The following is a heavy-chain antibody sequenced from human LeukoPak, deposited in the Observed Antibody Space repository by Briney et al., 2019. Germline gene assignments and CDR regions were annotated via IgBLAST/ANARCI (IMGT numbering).Heavy chain of an antibody. CDR1: GDSVSSNSAA. CDR2: TYYRSKWYN. D-gene: IGHD5-18*01. Sequence: SQTLSLTCAISGDSVSSNSAAWNWIRQSPSRGLEWPGRTYYRSKWYNDYAVSVNGRITVNPDTSKNQFSLQLNSVTPEDAAVYYCARGYNYGYDYWGQGTLVTVSS. V-gene: IGHV6-1*01. J-gene: IGHJ4*02. CDR3: ARGYNYGYDY.